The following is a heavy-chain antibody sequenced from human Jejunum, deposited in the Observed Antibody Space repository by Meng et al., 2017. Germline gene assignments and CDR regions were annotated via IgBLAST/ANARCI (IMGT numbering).Heavy chain of an antibody. CDR2: ISGSTKYI. CDR3: VRVVGVTAVGVPDAFDV. CDR1: GFTFETYT. J-gene: IGHJ3*01. D-gene: IGHD1-26*01. V-gene: IGHV3-21*06. Sequence: GESLKISCAASGFTFETYTMNWVRQSPGKGLEWVSSISGSTKYICYADSLRGRFTVSRDNAKNLLFLQMNSLRADDTAVYYCVRVVGVTAVGVPDAFDVWGQGTMVTVSS.